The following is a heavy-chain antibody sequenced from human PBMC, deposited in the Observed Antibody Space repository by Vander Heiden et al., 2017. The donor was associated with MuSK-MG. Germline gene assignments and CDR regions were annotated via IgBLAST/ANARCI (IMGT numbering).Heavy chain of an antibody. D-gene: IGHD3-10*01. Sequence: QVQLVQSGAEVKKPGASVKVSCKASGYTFTSYYMHWVRQAPGQGLEWMGIINPSGGSTSYAQKFQGRVTMTRDTSTSTVYMELSSLRSEDTAVYYCAREAITMVRVARVINWFDPWGQGTLVTVSS. J-gene: IGHJ5*02. CDR2: INPSGGST. CDR3: AREAITMVRVARVINWFDP. CDR1: GYTFTSYY. V-gene: IGHV1-46*01.